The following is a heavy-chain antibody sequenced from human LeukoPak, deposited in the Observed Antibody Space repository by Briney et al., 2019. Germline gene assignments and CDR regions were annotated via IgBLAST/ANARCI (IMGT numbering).Heavy chain of an antibody. Sequence: SETLSLTCAVSGDSFTIANWSWVRQPPGKGLEWIGYVSSDGTTNYTPSLRSRVIMSVDTAKNHISLSLTSLPAADTAIYYWERLDCTGDGGFDYWGQGTLVTVSS. CDR3: ERLDCTGDGGFDY. CDR1: GDSFTIAN. D-gene: IGHD2-8*02. J-gene: IGHJ4*02. CDR2: VSSDGTT. V-gene: IGHV4-59*08.